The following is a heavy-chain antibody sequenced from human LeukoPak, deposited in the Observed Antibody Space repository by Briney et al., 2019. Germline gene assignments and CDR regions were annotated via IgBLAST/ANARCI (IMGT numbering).Heavy chain of an antibody. CDR2: INRSGNT. Sequence: PSETLSLTCRVSGEPFSGYYWSWIRQPPGKGLELIGEINRSGNTDYNPSLKSRVSISIDTSKNQVSLNLFAVTAADTAVYYCARVQWDLLPSAFDIWGQGTVVTVSS. V-gene: IGHV4-34*01. J-gene: IGHJ3*02. CDR1: GEPFSGYY. D-gene: IGHD1-26*01. CDR3: ARVQWDLLPSAFDI.